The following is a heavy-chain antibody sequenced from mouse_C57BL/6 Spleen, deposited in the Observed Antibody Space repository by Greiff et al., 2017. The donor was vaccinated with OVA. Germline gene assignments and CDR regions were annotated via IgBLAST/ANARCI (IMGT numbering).Heavy chain of an antibody. J-gene: IGHJ2*01. Sequence: EVKLMESGGGLVQPGGSMKLSCVASGFTFSNYWMNWVRQSPEKGLEWVAQIRLKSDNYATHYAESVKGRFTISRDDSKSSVYLQMNNLRAEDTGIYYCTALFDYFDYWGQGTTLTVSS. D-gene: IGHD1-1*01. CDR1: GFTFSNYW. V-gene: IGHV6-3*01. CDR2: IRLKSDNYAT. CDR3: TALFDYFDY.